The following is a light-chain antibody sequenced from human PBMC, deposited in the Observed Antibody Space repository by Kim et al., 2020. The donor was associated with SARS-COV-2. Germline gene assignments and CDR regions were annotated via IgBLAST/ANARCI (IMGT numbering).Light chain of an antibody. CDR1: KGRRNY. CDR3: QQYNSYHRT. CDR2: AAC. J-gene: IGKJ2*01. V-gene: IGKV1-16*02. Sequence: GYGGERVTITRRERKGRRNYVDWFQQKRGKGPKSMIYAACSRQSGVPTKVSGSGCGTDFTHTNSSLQPEDFATYECQQYNSYHRTFGKGTKLEI.